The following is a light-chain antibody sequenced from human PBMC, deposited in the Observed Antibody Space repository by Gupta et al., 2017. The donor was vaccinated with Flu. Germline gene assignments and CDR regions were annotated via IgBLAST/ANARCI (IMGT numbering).Light chain of an antibody. CDR1: QSVSSNF. CDR3: HQYGTSPRT. V-gene: IGKV3-20*01. J-gene: IGKJ1*01. CDR2: GAT. Sequence: RATLSCRASQSVSSNFLAWYQQKVGQAPRLLLYGATSRAAGIPGRFSGSGSGTDFTLTITRLEPEDAAVYYCHQYGTSPRTFGQGTKV.